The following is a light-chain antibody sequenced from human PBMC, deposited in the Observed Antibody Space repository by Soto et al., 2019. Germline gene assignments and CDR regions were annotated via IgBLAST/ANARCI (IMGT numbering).Light chain of an antibody. CDR3: QQSLSIPPT. V-gene: IGKV1-39*01. CDR1: QDISSS. J-gene: IGKJ1*01. CDR2: AAS. Sequence: QMTQSRSYLSASVGEKIIITCLASQDISSSLNWYQHKSGKAPKLLIFAASSLHSGVPSRFSGSGSGTDFTFTISSLQPEDVATYYCQQSLSIPPTFGQGTKVDIK.